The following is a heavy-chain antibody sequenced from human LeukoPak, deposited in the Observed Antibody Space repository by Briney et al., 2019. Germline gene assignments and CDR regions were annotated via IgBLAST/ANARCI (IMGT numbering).Heavy chain of an antibody. D-gene: IGHD1-1*01. CDR3: VRDHGRFAWKFYFDY. Sequence: PGGSLRLSCAASGFTFSSYAMHWVRQAPGKGLEWVAVISYDGSNKYYADSVKGRFTISRDNSKNTLCLQMNSLRAEDTAVHYCVRDHGRFAWKFYFDYRGQGTLVTVSS. CDR1: GFTFSSYA. J-gene: IGHJ4*02. CDR2: ISYDGSNK. V-gene: IGHV3-30*01.